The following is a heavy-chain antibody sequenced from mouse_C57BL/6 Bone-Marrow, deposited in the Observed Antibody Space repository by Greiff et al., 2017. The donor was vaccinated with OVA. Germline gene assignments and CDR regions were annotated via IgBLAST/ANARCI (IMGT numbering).Heavy chain of an antibody. J-gene: IGHJ3*01. CDR2: ISNGGGST. V-gene: IGHV5-12*01. D-gene: IGHD1-3*01. CDR1: GFTFSDYY. CDR3: ARRSGNPFAY. Sequence: EVKLEESGGGLVQPGGSLKLSCAASGFTFSDYYMYWVRQTPEKRLEWVAYISNGGGSTYYPDTVKGRFTISRDNAKNTLYRQMSRLKSEDTAMYYCARRSGNPFAYWGQGTLVTVSA.